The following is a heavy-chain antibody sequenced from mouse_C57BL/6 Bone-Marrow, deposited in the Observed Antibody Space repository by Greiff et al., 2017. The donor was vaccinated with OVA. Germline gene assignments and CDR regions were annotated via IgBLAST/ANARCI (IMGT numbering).Heavy chain of an antibody. CDR2: TYWDDDK. D-gene: IGHD1-1*01. J-gene: IGHJ2*01. CDR3: ARRDYSGSSYFDY. Sequence: QVTLKVSGPGILQSSQTLSLTCSFSGFSLSTSGMGVSWIRQPSGKGLEWLAHTYWDDDKRYNPSLKSRLTISKDTSSNQVFLKITSVDTADTATYYCARRDYSGSSYFDYWGQGTTLTVSS. CDR1: GFSLSTSGMG. V-gene: IGHV8-12*01.